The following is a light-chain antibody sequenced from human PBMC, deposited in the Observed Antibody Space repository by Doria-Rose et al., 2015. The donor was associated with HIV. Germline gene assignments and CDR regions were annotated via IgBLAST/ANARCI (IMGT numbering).Light chain of an antibody. CDR2: VAS. V-gene: IGKV3-11*01. J-gene: IGKJ3*01. CDR3: QQRSNWPPIFT. Sequence: KPGQAPRLHIYVASNRATGIPARFSGSGSGTDFTLAMSSLEPEDFEVYFCQQRSNWPPIFTFGPGTKVDI.